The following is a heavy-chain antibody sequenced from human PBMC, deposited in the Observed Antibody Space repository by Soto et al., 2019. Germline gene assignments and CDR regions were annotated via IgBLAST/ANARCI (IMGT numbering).Heavy chain of an antibody. CDR1: GGSFSGYY. V-gene: IGHV4-34*01. D-gene: IGHD3-10*01. CDR2: INHSGST. Sequence: SETLSLTCAVYGGSFSGYYWTWIRQPPGTGLEWIGEINHSGSTNYNPSLKSRVTISVDTSKNQFSLKLTSVTAADTAVYYCARQGFGELHGLVDVWGQGTTVTVSS. CDR3: ARQGFGELHGLVDV. J-gene: IGHJ6*02.